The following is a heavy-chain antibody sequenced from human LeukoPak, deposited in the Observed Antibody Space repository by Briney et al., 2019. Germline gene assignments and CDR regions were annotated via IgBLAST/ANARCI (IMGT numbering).Heavy chain of an antibody. Sequence: LSLTCAVYGGSFSGYYWSWVRQAPGKGLEWVGFIRSKAYGGTTEYAASVKGRFTISRDDSKSIAYLQMNSLKTEDTAVYYCTGDSGSYYGYFDYWGQGTLVTVSS. CDR3: TGDSGSYYGYFDY. CDR2: IRSKAYGGTT. V-gene: IGHV3-49*04. D-gene: IGHD1-26*01. CDR1: GGSFSGYY. J-gene: IGHJ4*02.